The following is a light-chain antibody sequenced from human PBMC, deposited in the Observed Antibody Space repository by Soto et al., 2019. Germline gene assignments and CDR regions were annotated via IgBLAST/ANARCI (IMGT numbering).Light chain of an antibody. CDR2: DAS. CDR3: QQRSNWPIT. CDR1: QSVSNN. J-gene: IGKJ5*01. Sequence: EIVLTQSPGTLSLSPGERATLSCRASQSVSNNLAWYQRKPGQAPRLLIYDASNRATGIPARFSGSGSGTDFTLTISSLEPEDFAVYYCQQRSNWPITFGQGTRLEIK. V-gene: IGKV3-11*01.